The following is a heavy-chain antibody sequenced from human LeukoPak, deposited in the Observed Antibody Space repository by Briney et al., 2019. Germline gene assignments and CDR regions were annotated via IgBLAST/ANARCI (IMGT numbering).Heavy chain of an antibody. Sequence: PGGSLRLSCAASGFTVSSYYMNWVRQAPGKELEWVSVIYTGGGRYYADSVKGRFTISRDNSKNTLYLQMNSLRAEDTAVYYCANIAVAGTDFDYWGQGTLVTVSS. V-gene: IGHV3-53*01. CDR3: ANIAVAGTDFDY. J-gene: IGHJ4*02. D-gene: IGHD6-19*01. CDR2: IYTGGGR. CDR1: GFTVSSYY.